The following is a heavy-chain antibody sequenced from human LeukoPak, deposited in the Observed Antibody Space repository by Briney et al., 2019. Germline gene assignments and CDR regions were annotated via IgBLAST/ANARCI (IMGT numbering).Heavy chain of an antibody. CDR1: GGSLSSSSYY. D-gene: IGHD5-12*01. Sequence: SETLSLTCTVSGGSLSSSSYYWGWIRQSAGKGLEWIGRVYTSGSTNYNPSLKSRVTISVDKSKNHFSLNLTSVTAADTAVYFCARDLYSGYGGYFDSWGQGTLVTVSS. CDR3: ARDLYSGYGGYFDS. J-gene: IGHJ4*02. CDR2: VYTSGST. V-gene: IGHV4-61*02.